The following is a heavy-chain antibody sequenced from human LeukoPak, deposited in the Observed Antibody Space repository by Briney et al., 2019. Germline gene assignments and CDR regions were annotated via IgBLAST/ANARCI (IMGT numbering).Heavy chain of an antibody. Sequence: ASVKVSCKASGYTFTGYYMHWVRQAPGQGLEWMGWINPNSGGTNYAQDFHGRVTRTSDTSISTAYMELSRLRSDDTAVYYCARAGDSGNLAWGQGTLVTVSS. V-gene: IGHV1-2*02. CDR2: INPNSGGT. J-gene: IGHJ5*02. D-gene: IGHD1-26*01. CDR3: ARAGDSGNLA. CDR1: GYTFTGYY.